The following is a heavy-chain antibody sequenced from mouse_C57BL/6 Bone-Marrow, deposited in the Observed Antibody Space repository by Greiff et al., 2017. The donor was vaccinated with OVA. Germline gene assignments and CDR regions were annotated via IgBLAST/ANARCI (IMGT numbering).Heavy chain of an antibody. D-gene: IGHD2-3*01. J-gene: IGHJ3*01. Sequence: QVQLQQSGAELVRPGASVKLSCKASGYTFTDYYINWVKQRPGQGLEWIARIYPGSGNTYYNEKFKGKATLTAEKSSSTAYMQLSSLTSEDSAVYFCAIWDGYYVDWFAYWGQGTLVTVSA. CDR3: AIWDGYYVDWFAY. V-gene: IGHV1-76*01. CDR1: GYTFTDYY. CDR2: IYPGSGNT.